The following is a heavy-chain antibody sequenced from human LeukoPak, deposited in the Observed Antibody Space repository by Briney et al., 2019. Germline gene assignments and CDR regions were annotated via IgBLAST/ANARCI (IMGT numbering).Heavy chain of an antibody. CDR1: GFTFSNNW. D-gene: IGHD3-22*01. CDR2: INSDGRTT. V-gene: IGHV3-74*01. Sequence: GGSLRLSCAASGFTFSNNWMHWVRQAPGKGLVWVSRINSDGRTTTYADSVKGRFTISRDNAKNTLYLQMNSLRAEDTAVYYCAMIKEGWGQGSLVTVSS. J-gene: IGHJ4*02. CDR3: AMIKEG.